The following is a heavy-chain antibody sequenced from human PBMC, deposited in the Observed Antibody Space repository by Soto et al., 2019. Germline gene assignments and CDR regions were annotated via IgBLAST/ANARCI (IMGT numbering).Heavy chain of an antibody. Sequence: QVQLVQSGAEVKKPGASVKVSCNASGNTFTNYDINWVRQATGQGIEYLGWMNPNSGDTAYVQKFQGRVTMTWDTSLTTAYMDLRSLRSEDKAVYFCARGVKYGSYSRVFAPWGQGTLVTVSS. D-gene: IGHD2-15*01. V-gene: IGHV1-8*01. J-gene: IGHJ5*02. CDR1: GNTFTNYD. CDR2: MNPNSGDT. CDR3: ARGVKYGSYSRVFAP.